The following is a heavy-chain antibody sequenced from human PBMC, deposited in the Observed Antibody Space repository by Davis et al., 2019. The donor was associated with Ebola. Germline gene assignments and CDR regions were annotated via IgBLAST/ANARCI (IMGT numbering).Heavy chain of an antibody. D-gene: IGHD4-11*01. CDR2: ISYDGSNK. V-gene: IGHV3-30-3*01. CDR3: ARGTVTNLFDY. Sequence: PGGSLRLSCAASGFTFSSSAMHWVRQAPGKGLEWVAVISYDGSNKYYADSVKGRFTISRDNSKNTLYLQMNSLRAEDTAVYYCARGTVTNLFDYWGQGTLVTVSS. J-gene: IGHJ4*02. CDR1: GFTFSSSA.